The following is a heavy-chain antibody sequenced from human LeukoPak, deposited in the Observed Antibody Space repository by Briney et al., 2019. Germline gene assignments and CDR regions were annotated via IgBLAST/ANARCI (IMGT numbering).Heavy chain of an antibody. D-gene: IGHD6-13*01. CDR1: GDSISSYY. CDR2: IYHSGST. CDR3: ATGYSSTWYYFDY. J-gene: IGHJ4*02. Sequence: SETLALTCTVSGDSISSYYWSWIRQPPGKGLEWIGYIYHSGSTNYNPSLKSRVTISADTSKDQFSLKLASVTAADTAVYYCATGYSSTWYYFDYWGQGTLVTVSS. V-gene: IGHV4-59*01.